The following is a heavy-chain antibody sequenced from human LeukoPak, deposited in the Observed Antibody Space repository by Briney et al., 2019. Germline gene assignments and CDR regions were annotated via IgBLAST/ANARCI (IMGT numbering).Heavy chain of an antibody. CDR3: ARDLGTMIFLEGFDP. J-gene: IGHJ5*02. CDR2: IYTAGNT. CDR1: DVFNTSHF. Sequence: SETLSLTCSVSDVFNTSHFWSWIRQPAGKGLEWIGRIYTAGNTNYNPSLRSRVTMSVDTSKRQFSLRLKSVTAADTAIYYCARDLGTMIFLEGFDPWGQGILVTVSS. D-gene: IGHD3-22*01. V-gene: IGHV4-4*07.